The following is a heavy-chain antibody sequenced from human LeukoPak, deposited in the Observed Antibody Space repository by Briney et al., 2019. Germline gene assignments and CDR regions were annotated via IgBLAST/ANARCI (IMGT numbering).Heavy chain of an antibody. V-gene: IGHV3-48*03. J-gene: IGHJ6*04. CDR1: GFTFNE. CDR2: ISSSGSTI. CDR3: AELGITMIGGV. Sequence: RGSLRLSCAASGFTFNEMNWVRQAPGKGLEWVSYISSSGSTIYYADSVKGRFTISRDNAKNSLYLQMNSLRAEDTAVYYCAELGITMIGGVWGKGTTVTISS. D-gene: IGHD3-10*02.